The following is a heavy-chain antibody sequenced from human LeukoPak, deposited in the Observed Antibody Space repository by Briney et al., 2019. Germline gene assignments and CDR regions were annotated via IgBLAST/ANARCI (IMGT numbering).Heavy chain of an antibody. Sequence: SVKVSCKASGFTFTSSAMQWVRQARGQRLELIGWIVVGSGNTNYAQKFQGRVTMTTDTSTTTAHMELRSLTSDDTAIYYCARRGGIGPKRDYFDYWGPGTLVTVSS. J-gene: IGHJ4*02. V-gene: IGHV1-58*02. CDR2: IVVGSGNT. CDR3: ARRGGIGPKRDYFDY. D-gene: IGHD3-16*01. CDR1: GFTFTSSA.